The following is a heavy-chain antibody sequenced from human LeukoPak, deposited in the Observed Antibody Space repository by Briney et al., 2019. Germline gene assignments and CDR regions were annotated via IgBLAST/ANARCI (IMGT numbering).Heavy chain of an antibody. CDR3: ARAVDVADY. J-gene: IGHJ4*02. CDR1: GFIFTDHC. CDR2: IKEDESAK. V-gene: IGHV3-7*01. D-gene: IGHD3-16*01. Sequence: GGSLRLSCVASGFIFTDHCMSGVRQAPGKGLDWVANIKEDESAKFYADSVRGRFTISRDNAKNSVYLEMNNLRVEDTAVYYCARAVDVADYWGRGTLVTVSS.